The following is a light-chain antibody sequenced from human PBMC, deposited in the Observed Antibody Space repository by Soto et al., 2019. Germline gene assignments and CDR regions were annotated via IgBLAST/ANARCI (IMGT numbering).Light chain of an antibody. J-gene: IGKJ4*01. V-gene: IGKV1-9*01. CDR1: QALSNY. CDR2: SAF. CDR3: QQLSRYPLT. Sequence: QSPSVLSASVGDTVTITCRASQALSNYLAWYQQKPGKAPDLLIYSAFTLQSGVPSRFSGSGSETEFSLTIRALQPEDFATYYCQQLSRYPLTFGGGTKVDIK.